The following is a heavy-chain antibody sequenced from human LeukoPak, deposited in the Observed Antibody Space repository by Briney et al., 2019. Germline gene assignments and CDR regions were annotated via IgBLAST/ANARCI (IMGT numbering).Heavy chain of an antibody. CDR1: GFSVSDTY. Sequence: PGGSLRLSCAVSGFSVSDTYMSRVRQAPGKGLEWVSLLYSGGSKHYADSVKGRFTISRENSKNMLSLQMNSLRAEDTAVYYCARGKSGIYTRPFDYWGQGTMVTVSS. CDR3: ARGKSGIYTRPFDY. D-gene: IGHD1-26*01. CDR2: LYSGGSK. V-gene: IGHV3-66*01. J-gene: IGHJ4*02.